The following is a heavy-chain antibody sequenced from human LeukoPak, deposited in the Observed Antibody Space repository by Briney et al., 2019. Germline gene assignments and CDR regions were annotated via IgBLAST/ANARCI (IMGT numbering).Heavy chain of an antibody. D-gene: IGHD1-1*01. CDR3: AREGTAGTNLNWFDP. V-gene: IGHV4-59*01. CDR1: GGSISSYY. Sequence: SETLSLTCAVSGGSISSYYWSWIRQPPGKGPKWIGYIYYSGSTNYNPSLKSRVTISVDTSKNQFSLKLSSVTAADTAVYYCAREGTAGTNLNWFDPWGQGTLVTVSS. J-gene: IGHJ5*02. CDR2: IYYSGST.